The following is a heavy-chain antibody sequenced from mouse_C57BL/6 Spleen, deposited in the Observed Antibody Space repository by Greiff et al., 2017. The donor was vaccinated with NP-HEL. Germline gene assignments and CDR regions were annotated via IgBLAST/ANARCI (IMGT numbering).Heavy chain of an antibody. CDR2: IDPETGGT. D-gene: IGHD1-1*01. Sequence: VKLQESGAELVRPGASVTLSCKASGYTFTDYEMHWVKQTPVHGLEWIGAIDPETGGTAYNQKFKGKAILTADKSSSTAYMELRSLTSEDSAVYYCTRRGNYGSSYVDWYFDVWGTGTTVTVSS. CDR3: TRRGNYGSSYVDWYFDV. J-gene: IGHJ1*03. V-gene: IGHV1-15*01. CDR1: GYTFTDYE.